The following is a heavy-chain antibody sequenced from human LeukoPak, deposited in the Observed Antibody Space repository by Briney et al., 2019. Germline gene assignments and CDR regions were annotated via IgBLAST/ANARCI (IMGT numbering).Heavy chain of an antibody. CDR2: ISSSSSYI. J-gene: IGHJ5*02. CDR3: AREDSRVWFDP. D-gene: IGHD6-13*01. Sequence: GGSLRLSCAASGFTFSNYWMSWVRQAPGKGLEWVSSISSSSSYIYYADSVKGRFTISRDNAKNSLYLQMNSLRAEDTAVYYCAREDSRVWFDPWGQGTLVTVSS. CDR1: GFTFSNYW. V-gene: IGHV3-21*01.